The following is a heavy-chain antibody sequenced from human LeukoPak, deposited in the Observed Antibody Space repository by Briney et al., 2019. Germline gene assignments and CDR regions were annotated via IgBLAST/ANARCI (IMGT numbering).Heavy chain of an antibody. CDR1: GFTFSSYS. CDR3: ARSPMTTVTTGIDY. D-gene: IGHD4-11*01. J-gene: IGHJ4*02. CDR2: ISSSSSYI. V-gene: IGHV3-21*01. Sequence: PGGSLRLSCAASGFTFSSYSMNWVRQAPGKGLEWVSSISSSSSYIYYADSVKGRFTISRDNAKNSLYLQMNSLRAEDTAVYYCARSPMTTVTTGIDYWGQGTLVTVSS.